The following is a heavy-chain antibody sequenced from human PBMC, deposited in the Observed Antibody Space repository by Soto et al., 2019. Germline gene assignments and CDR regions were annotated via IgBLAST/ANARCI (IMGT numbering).Heavy chain of an antibody. Sequence: QVQLVQSGAEVKKPGSSVKVSCKASGGTFSSYAISWVRQAPAQGLEWMGGIIPVFGTANYAQKFQGRVTITADESTSTAYIELSSLRSEDTAVYYCAREGPRIAARYWGQGTLVTVSS. CDR3: AREGPRIAARY. V-gene: IGHV1-69*12. CDR2: IIPVFGTA. D-gene: IGHD6-6*01. CDR1: GGTFSSYA. J-gene: IGHJ4*02.